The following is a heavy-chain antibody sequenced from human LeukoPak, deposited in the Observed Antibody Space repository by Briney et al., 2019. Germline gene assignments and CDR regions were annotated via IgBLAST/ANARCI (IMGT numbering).Heavy chain of an antibody. V-gene: IGHV3-74*01. CDR2: INSDGSST. J-gene: IGHJ4*02. D-gene: IGHD3-22*01. CDR1: GFTFSSYW. Sequence: PGGSLRLSCAASGFTFSSYWMHCVRQAPGKGLVCVSRINSDGSSTRYADSVKGRFTISRDNGKNTLYLQMNSLRAGDTAVYYYARGSYYDSSGYYGLDYWGQGTLVTVSS. CDR3: ARGSYYDSSGYYGLDY.